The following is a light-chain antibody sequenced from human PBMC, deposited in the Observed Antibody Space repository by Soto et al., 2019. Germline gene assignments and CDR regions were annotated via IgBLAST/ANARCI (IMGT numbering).Light chain of an antibody. CDR2: DAS. CDR1: QSVSSSY. V-gene: IGKV3-20*01. CDR3: QQYGSSLYP. J-gene: IGKJ2*01. Sequence: EIVLTQSPGPLSLSPGERATLSCRASQSVSSSYLAWYQQKPGQAPRLLISDASSRATGIPDRFSGSGSGTDFTLTISRLEPGDFAVYYCQQYGSSLYPFGQGTKLDIK.